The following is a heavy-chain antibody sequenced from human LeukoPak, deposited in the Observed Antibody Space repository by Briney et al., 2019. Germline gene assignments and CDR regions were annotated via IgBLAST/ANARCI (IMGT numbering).Heavy chain of an antibody. CDR3: ARGVRNSGSYYVDY. J-gene: IGHJ4*02. CDR1: GGTFTNYA. Sequence: VKVSCKASGGTFTNYAFTWVRHPPGQGLEWMGGIIPVFGTTNYAQKFQGRVTITADESTTTAYMELGSLRSEDTAVYYWARGVRNSGSYYVDYWGQGTPVTVSS. V-gene: IGHV1-69*13. D-gene: IGHD1-26*01. CDR2: IIPVFGTT.